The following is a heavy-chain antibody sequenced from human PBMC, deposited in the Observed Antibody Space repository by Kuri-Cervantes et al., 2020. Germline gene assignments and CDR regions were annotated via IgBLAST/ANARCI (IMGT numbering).Heavy chain of an antibody. D-gene: IGHD3-22*01. J-gene: IGHJ6*03. Sequence: SETLSLTCTVSGGSIIIYHWSWIRQPAGKGLEWIGRIYSSGSTNYNPSLKSRVTISIDKSKSQFSLKLSSVTAADTAVYYCAREYYYDSSGYYYYYYYYMDVWGKGTTVTVSS. CDR1: GGSIIIYH. V-gene: IGHV4-4*07. CDR3: AREYYYDSSGYYYYYYYYMDV. CDR2: IYSSGST.